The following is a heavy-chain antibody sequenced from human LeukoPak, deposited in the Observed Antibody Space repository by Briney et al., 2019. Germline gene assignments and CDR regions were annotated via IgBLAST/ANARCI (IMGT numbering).Heavy chain of an antibody. J-gene: IGHJ3*02. CDR3: ARCQEPNWGEGDAFDI. CDR2: ISYDGSNK. V-gene: IGHV3-30-3*01. Sequence: GGSLRLSCAASGFTFSSYAMHWVRQAPGKGLEWVAVISYDGSNKYYADSVKGRFTISRDNSKNTLYLQMNSLRAEDTAVYYCARCQEPNWGEGDAFDIWGQGTMVTVSS. CDR1: GFTFSSYA. D-gene: IGHD7-27*01.